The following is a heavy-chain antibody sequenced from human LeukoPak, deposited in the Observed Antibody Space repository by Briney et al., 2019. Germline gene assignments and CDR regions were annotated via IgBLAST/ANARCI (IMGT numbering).Heavy chain of an antibody. CDR1: GGSISSGGYY. J-gene: IGHJ4*02. V-gene: IGHV4-31*03. Sequence: SETLSLTCTVSGGSISSGGYYWSWIRQHPGKGLEWIGYIYYSGSTYYNPSLKSRVTISVDTSKNQFSRKLSSVTAADTAVYYCAREVGEYYFDYWGQGTLVTVSS. CDR3: AREVGEYYFDY. D-gene: IGHD3-16*01. CDR2: IYYSGST.